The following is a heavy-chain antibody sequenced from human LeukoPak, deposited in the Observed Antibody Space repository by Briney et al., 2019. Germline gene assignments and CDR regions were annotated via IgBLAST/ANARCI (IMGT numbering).Heavy chain of an antibody. J-gene: IGHJ4*02. D-gene: IGHD6-13*01. CDR1: GYTFTSYA. CDR3: APPPPPSSWYYFDY. CDR2: INAGNGNT. Sequence: ASVKVSCKASGYTFTSYAMHWVRQAPGQRLEWMGWINAGNGNTKYSQKFQGRVTITRDTSASTACMELSSLRSEDTAVYYCAPPPPPSSWYYFDYWGQGTLVTVSS. V-gene: IGHV1-3*01.